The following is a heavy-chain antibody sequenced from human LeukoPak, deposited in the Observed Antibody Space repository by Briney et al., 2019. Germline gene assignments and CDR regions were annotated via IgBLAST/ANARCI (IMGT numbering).Heavy chain of an antibody. J-gene: IGHJ5*02. CDR1: GGSFSGYY. CDR2: INHSGST. Sequence: SETLSLTCAVYGGSFSGYYWSWIRQPPGKGLEWIGEINHSGSTNYNPSLKSRVTISVDTSKNQFSLKLSSVTAADAAVYYCASYSQNMVRGVIDCYNWFDPWGQGTLVTVSS. V-gene: IGHV4-34*01. D-gene: IGHD3-10*01. CDR3: ASYSQNMVRGVIDCYNWFDP.